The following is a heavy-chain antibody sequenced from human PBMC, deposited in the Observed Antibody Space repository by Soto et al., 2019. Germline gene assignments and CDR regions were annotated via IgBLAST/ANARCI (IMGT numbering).Heavy chain of an antibody. V-gene: IGHV4-4*02. J-gene: IGHJ4*02. Sequence: SETLSLTCAVCGVCISSGNWWTWVRQTPQRGLEYIGEIFHDGTANYYPSFERRVAISVDTSKNQFSLKLTSVTAADTAIYFCARLVYDTRLNYMYFDFWGQGALVTVSS. D-gene: IGHD2-8*01. CDR3: ARLVYDTRLNYMYFDF. CDR2: IFHDGTA. CDR1: GVCISSGNW.